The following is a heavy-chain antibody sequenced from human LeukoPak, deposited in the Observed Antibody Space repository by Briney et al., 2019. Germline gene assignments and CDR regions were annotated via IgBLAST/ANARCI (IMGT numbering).Heavy chain of an antibody. D-gene: IGHD1-14*01. CDR1: GYTFTGYY. CDR2: INLNSGST. V-gene: IGHV1-2*06. J-gene: IGHJ4*02. CDR3: TRGDRNEKFDY. Sequence: ASVKVSCKASGYTFTGYYMHWVRQAPGQGLEWMGRINLNSGSTNFAQKFQGRVTMTGDTSISTAYMELSRLKSDDTAVYYCTRGDRNEKFDYWGQGTLVTVSS.